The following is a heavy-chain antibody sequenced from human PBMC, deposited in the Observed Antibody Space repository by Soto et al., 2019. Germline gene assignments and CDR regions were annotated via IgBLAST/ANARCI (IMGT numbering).Heavy chain of an antibody. CDR1: GFTFSSYG. V-gene: IGHV3-33*01. Sequence: QVQLVESGGGVVQPGRSLRLSCAASGFTFSSYGMHWVRQAQGKGLEWVAVIWYDGSNKYYADSVKGRFTISRDNSKNTLYLQMNSLRAEDTAVYYCARGGGSYSNWGQGTLVTVSS. CDR2: IWYDGSNK. J-gene: IGHJ4*02. D-gene: IGHD1-26*01. CDR3: ARGGGSYSN.